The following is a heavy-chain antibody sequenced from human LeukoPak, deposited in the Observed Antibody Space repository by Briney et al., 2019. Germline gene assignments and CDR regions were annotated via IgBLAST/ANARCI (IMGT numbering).Heavy chain of an antibody. CDR2: INHSGST. J-gene: IGHJ4*02. Sequence: SQTLSLTCAVSGGSISSGGYSWSWIRQPPGKGLEWIGEINHSGSTNYNPSLKSRVTISVDTSKNQFSLKLSSVTAADTAVYYCARLPLPLLGYDSSGFDYWGQGTLVTVSS. D-gene: IGHD3-22*01. V-gene: IGHV4-30-2*01. CDR1: GGSISSGGYS. CDR3: ARLPLPLLGYDSSGFDY.